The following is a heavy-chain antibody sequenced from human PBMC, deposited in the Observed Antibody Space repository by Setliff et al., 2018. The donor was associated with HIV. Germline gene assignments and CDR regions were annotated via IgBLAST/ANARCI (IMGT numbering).Heavy chain of an antibody. CDR1: GFTFNNYW. D-gene: IGHD6-19*01. V-gene: IGHV4-34*08. Sequence: SETLRLSCAASGFTFNNYWMSWVRQPPGKGLEWIGEINHSGSTNYNPSLKSRVTISVDTSKNQFSLKLSSVTAADTAVYYCAIRGSSGWYVGGYFDYWGQGTLVTVSS. J-gene: IGHJ4*02. CDR2: INHSGST. CDR3: AIRGSSGWYVGGYFDY.